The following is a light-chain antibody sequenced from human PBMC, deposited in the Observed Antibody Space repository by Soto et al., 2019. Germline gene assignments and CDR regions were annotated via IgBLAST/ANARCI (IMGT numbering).Light chain of an antibody. Sequence: SMLTQPRSASGSPGQRVTISCYGGSSNIGTNAVNWYQQLPGTAPKLLIYNNNQRPSGVPDRFSGSKSGTSASLAISGLQSEDEADYYCAAWDDSLNGYVFGTGTKVTVL. CDR2: NNN. J-gene: IGLJ1*01. CDR1: SSNIGTNA. V-gene: IGLV1-44*01. CDR3: AAWDDSLNGYV.